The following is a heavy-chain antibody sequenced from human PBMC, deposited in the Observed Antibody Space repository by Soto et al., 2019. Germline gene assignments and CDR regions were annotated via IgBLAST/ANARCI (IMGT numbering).Heavy chain of an antibody. D-gene: IGHD3-16*01. CDR3: ASNTRYDPPDY. Sequence: EVQLLESGGGLLQPGGSLRLSCAASGFTFSSYAMSWVRQAPGKGLAWVSGISVSGGSTYYADSVKGRFTISRDNSKNTLYLQMNSLRAEDTAVYYCASNTRYDPPDYWGQGTLVTVSS. V-gene: IGHV3-23*01. CDR1: GFTFSSYA. J-gene: IGHJ4*02. CDR2: ISVSGGST.